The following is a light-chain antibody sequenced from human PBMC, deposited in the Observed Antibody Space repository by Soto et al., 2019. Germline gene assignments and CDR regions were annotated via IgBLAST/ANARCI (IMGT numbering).Light chain of an antibody. Sequence: QSALTQPASESGSPGQSITISCTGTSSDVGGYNYVSWYQQHPGKAPKLMIYEVSNRPSGVSNRFSGSKSGNTASLTISGLQAEDEADYYCSSYTSSTVLGVFGGGTKLTVL. CDR3: SSYTSSTVLGV. J-gene: IGLJ2*01. CDR1: SSDVGGYNY. V-gene: IGLV2-14*01. CDR2: EVS.